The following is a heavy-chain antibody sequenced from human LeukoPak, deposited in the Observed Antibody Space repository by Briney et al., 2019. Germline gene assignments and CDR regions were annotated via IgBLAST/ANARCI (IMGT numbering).Heavy chain of an antibody. Sequence: SVKVSFKASGGTFSSYAISWVRQAPGQGLEWMGRIIPILGIANYAQKFQGRVTITADKSTSTAYMELSSLRSEDTAVYYCARELAIAVAGFDYWGQGTLVTVSS. D-gene: IGHD6-19*01. CDR2: IIPILGIA. V-gene: IGHV1-69*04. CDR1: GGTFSSYA. J-gene: IGHJ4*02. CDR3: ARELAIAVAGFDY.